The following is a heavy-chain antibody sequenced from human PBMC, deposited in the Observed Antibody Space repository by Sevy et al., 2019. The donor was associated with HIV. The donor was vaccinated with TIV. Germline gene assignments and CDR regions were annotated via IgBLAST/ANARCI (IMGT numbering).Heavy chain of an antibody. CDR2: IWYEGSTT. D-gene: IGHD4-17*01. Sequence: GGCLRLSCAASGFTFSSFGMHWVRQAPGKGLEWVAVIWYEGSTTYYADSVRGRFTISIDSSNNTLYLQMNSLRADDTAVYYCAATATHLDYWGQGTLVTVSS. CDR3: AATATHLDY. V-gene: IGHV3-33*01. J-gene: IGHJ4*02. CDR1: GFTFSSFG.